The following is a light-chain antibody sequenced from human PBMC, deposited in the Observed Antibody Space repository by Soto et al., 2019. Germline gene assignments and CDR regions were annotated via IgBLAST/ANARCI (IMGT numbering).Light chain of an antibody. J-gene: IGLJ2*01. CDR1: SSDVGSYTL. V-gene: IGLV2-14*02. Sequence: QSALTQPASVSGSSGQSITISCTGTSSDVGSYTLVSWYQQQTGKAPKLLMYEVSNRPSGVSNRFSGSKSGNTASLTISGLQAEDEADYYCSSYTSSSTLVFGGGTKLTVL. CDR2: EVS. CDR3: SSYTSSSTLV.